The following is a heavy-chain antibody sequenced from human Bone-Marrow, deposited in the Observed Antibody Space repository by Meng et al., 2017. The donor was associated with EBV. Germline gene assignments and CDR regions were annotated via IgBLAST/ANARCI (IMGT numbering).Heavy chain of an antibody. CDR1: GFTFSSCA. Sequence: GGVLVQLWGTRDLSCASSGFTFSSCAMSWVRQAPGKGLEWVSAISGSGGSTYYADSVKGRFTISRDNSKNTLYLQMNSLRAEDTAVYYCAKEMVGATNYWGQGTLVTVSS. CDR2: ISGSGGST. D-gene: IGHD1-26*01. V-gene: IGHV3-23*01. CDR3: AKEMVGATNY. J-gene: IGHJ4*02.